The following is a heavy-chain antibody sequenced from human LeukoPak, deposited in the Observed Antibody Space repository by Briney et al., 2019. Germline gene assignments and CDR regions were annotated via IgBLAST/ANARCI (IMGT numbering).Heavy chain of an antibody. CDR2: IKQDGSEK. CDR1: GFTFSGYW. CDR3: ARRAYGAFDI. J-gene: IGHJ3*02. D-gene: IGHD2-8*01. V-gene: IGHV3-7*05. Sequence: GGSLRLSCAASGFTFSGYWMTWVRQAPGKGLGWVANIKQDGSEKYCMDSVKGRFTISRDNAKNSLYLQMNSLRVEDTAVYYCARRAYGAFDIWGQGTMVTVSS.